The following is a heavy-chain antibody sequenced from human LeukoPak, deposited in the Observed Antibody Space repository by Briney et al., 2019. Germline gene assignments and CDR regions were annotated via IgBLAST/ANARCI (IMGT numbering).Heavy chain of an antibody. Sequence: SETLSLTCTVSGGPISSYYWSWIRQPPGKGLEWIGYIYYSGSTNYNPSLKSRVTISVDTSKNQFSLKLSSVTAADTAVYYCAREGSYDYVWGSYRYTLFDYWGQGTLVTVSS. CDR3: AREGSYDYVWGSYRYTLFDY. CDR2: IYYSGST. J-gene: IGHJ4*02. V-gene: IGHV4-59*12. D-gene: IGHD3-16*02. CDR1: GGPISSYY.